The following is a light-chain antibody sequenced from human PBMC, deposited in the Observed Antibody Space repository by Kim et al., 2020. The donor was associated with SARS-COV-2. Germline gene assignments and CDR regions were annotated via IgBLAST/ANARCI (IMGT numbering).Light chain of an antibody. CDR3: SSYTSSSTFV. V-gene: IGLV2-14*04. J-gene: IGLJ1*01. CDR2: DVS. Sequence: QSHTISCTGTSSDVGGYNYVSWYQQHPGKAPKLMIYDVSKRPSGVSNRFSGSKSGNTASLTISGLQAEDEADYYCSSYTSSSTFVFGTGTKVTVL. CDR1: SSDVGGYNY.